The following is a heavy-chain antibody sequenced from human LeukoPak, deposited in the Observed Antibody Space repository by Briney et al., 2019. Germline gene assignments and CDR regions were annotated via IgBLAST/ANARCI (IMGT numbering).Heavy chain of an antibody. CDR3: ARERYYYDSSGYYHSLDY. D-gene: IGHD3-22*01. V-gene: IGHV3-23*01. CDR2: ISGSGGST. CDR1: GFTFSSYA. J-gene: IGHJ4*02. Sequence: GGSLRLSCAASGFTFSSYAMSWVRQAPGKGLEWVSAISGSGGSTYYADSVKGRFTISRDNSKNTLYLQMNSLRAEDTAVYYCARERYYYDSSGYYHSLDYWGQGTLVTVSS.